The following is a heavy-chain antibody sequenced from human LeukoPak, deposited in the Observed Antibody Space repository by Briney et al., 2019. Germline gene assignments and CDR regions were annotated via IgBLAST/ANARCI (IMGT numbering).Heavy chain of an antibody. CDR2: IYYSGST. CDR1: GGSISSYY. J-gene: IGHJ3*02. CDR3: ATDSWSRDAFDI. D-gene: IGHD3-22*01. V-gene: IGHV4-39*07. Sequence: SETLSLTCTVSGGSISSYYWGWIRQPPGNGLEWIGSIYYSGSTYYNPSLKSRVTISVDTSKNQFSLKLSSVTAADTAVYYCATDSWSRDAFDIWGQGTMVTVSS.